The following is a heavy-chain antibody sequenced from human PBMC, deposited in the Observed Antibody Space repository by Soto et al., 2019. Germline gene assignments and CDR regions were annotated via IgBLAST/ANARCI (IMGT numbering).Heavy chain of an antibody. J-gene: IGHJ4*02. Sequence: GSLRLSCAASGFTFSSYEMNWVRQAPGKGLEWVSYISSSGSTIYYADSVKGRFTISRDNAKNSLYLQMNSLRAEDTAVYYCARALTYDILTGYYNPRFDYWGQGTLVTVSS. D-gene: IGHD3-9*01. V-gene: IGHV3-48*03. CDR2: ISSSGSTI. CDR1: GFTFSSYE. CDR3: ARALTYDILTGYYNPRFDY.